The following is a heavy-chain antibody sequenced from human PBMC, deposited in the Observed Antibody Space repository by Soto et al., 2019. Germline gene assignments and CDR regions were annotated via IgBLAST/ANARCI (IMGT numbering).Heavy chain of an antibody. D-gene: IGHD2-15*01. CDR1: GFTFSHAW. Sequence: PGGSLRLSCAASGFTFSHAWMTWVRQAPGKGLEWVGRIKSKTDGGKTDYAAPVQGRFTISRDDSKNTVYLQMNSLKSEDTAVYYCTREVVVAVVVAASHGTQKWFDPWGQGTLVTVSS. J-gene: IGHJ5*02. CDR3: TREVVVAVVVAASHGTQKWFDP. CDR2: IKSKTDGGKT. V-gene: IGHV3-15*01.